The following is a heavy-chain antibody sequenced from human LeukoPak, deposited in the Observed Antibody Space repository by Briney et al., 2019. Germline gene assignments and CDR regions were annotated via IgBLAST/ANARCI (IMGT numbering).Heavy chain of an antibody. J-gene: IGHJ5*02. D-gene: IGHD6-13*01. V-gene: IGHV1-2*02. CDR2: INPNSGGT. Sequence: ASVKVSCKASGYTFTGYYMHWVRQAPGQGLEWMGWINPNSGGTNYAQKFQGRVTMNRDKSISKAYMEVRRVRSGGTAVYYCARDQDSSWLLQAINWFDPWGQGTLVTVSS. CDR1: GYTFTGYY. CDR3: ARDQDSSWLLQAINWFDP.